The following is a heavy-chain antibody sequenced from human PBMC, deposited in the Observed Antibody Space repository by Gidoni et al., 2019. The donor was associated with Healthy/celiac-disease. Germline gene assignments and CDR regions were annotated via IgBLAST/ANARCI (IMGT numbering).Heavy chain of an antibody. D-gene: IGHD3-22*01. CDR2: INPSGGRT. CDR3: ARRAEPLYYYDSSGYYPFDY. J-gene: IGHJ4*02. Sequence: QVQLVQSGAEVKKPGASVKASCKASGYTFTSYYLHCVRQAPGQGLEWMGIINPSGGRTSYAQKFQGRVTMTRDTSTSTVYMELSSLRSEDTAVYYCARRAEPLYYYDSSGYYPFDYWGQGTLVTVSS. V-gene: IGHV1-46*01. CDR1: GYTFTSYY.